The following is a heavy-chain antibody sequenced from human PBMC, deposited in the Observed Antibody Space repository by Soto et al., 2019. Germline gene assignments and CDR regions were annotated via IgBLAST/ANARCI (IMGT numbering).Heavy chain of an antibody. CDR3: ARGSEALWFGEPLEWFDP. CDR2: IYYSGST. V-gene: IGHV4-59*01. D-gene: IGHD3-10*01. J-gene: IGHJ5*02. Sequence: SETLSLTCAVYGGSFSGYYWSWIRQPPGKGLEWIGYIYYSGSTNYNPSLKSRVTISVDTSKNQFSLKLSSVTAADTAVYYCARGSEALWFGEPLEWFDPWGQGTQVTVSS. CDR1: GGSFSGYY.